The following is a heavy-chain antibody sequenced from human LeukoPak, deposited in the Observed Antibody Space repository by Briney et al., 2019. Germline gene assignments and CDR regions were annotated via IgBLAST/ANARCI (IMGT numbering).Heavy chain of an antibody. CDR2: IYYSGST. V-gene: IGHV4-59*01. D-gene: IGHD6-13*01. CDR3: ARSPIAAAGNLDY. Sequence: SETLSLTCTVSGGSISSYYWSWIRQPPGKGLEWIGYIYYSGSTNYNPSLKSRVTISVDTSKNQFSLKLSSVTTADTAVYYCARSPIAAAGNLDYWGQGTLVTVSS. J-gene: IGHJ4*02. CDR1: GGSISSYY.